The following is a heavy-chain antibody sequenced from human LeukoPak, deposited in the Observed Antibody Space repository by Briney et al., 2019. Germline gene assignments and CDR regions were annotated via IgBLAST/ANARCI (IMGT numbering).Heavy chain of an antibody. D-gene: IGHD6-19*01. CDR2: ISSSSSYI. Sequence: GGSLRLSCVASGFSFNNYRMTWVRQAPGKGLEWVSSISSSSSYIYYADSVKGRFTISRDNAKNSLYLQMNSLRAEDTAVYYCARDFFPIAVAGTFDYWGQGTLVTVSS. J-gene: IGHJ4*02. CDR3: ARDFFPIAVAGTFDY. CDR1: GFSFNNYR. V-gene: IGHV3-21*01.